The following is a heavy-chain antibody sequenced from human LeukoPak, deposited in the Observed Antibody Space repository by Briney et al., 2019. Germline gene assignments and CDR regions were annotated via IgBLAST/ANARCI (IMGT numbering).Heavy chain of an antibody. V-gene: IGHV3-66*02. CDR1: GFTVSSNY. CDR2: IYSGGST. Sequence: GGSLRLSCAASGFTVSSNYMSWVRQATGRGLEWVSVIYSGGSTYYADSVKGRFTISRDNSKNTLYLQMNSLRAEDTAVYYCARDRADILTGYSLGGYYYGMDVWGKGTTVTVSS. J-gene: IGHJ6*04. CDR3: ARDRADILTGYSLGGYYYGMDV. D-gene: IGHD3-9*01.